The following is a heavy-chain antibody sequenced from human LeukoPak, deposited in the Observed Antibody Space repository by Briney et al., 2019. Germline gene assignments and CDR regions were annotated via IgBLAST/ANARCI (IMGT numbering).Heavy chain of an antibody. CDR2: IRYDGSNI. V-gene: IGHV3-30*02. Sequence: GGSLRLSCAASGSTFSTYGMHWVRQAPGRGLEWVAIIRYDGSNIYYVDSVKGRFTISRDNSKNTLYLQMNSLRVEDTAVYYCARDLGKGGYFDYWGQGTLVTVSS. D-gene: IGHD3-22*01. CDR3: ARDLGKGGYFDY. J-gene: IGHJ4*02. CDR1: GSTFSTYG.